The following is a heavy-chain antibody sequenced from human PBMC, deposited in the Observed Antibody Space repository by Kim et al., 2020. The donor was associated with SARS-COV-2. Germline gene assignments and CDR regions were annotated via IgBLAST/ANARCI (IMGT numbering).Heavy chain of an antibody. D-gene: IGHD4-17*01. V-gene: IGHV3-30*18. CDR2: ISYDGSNK. CDR1: GFTFSSYG. CDR3: AKMGLSGDYHRYYYYYGMDV. J-gene: IGHJ6*02. Sequence: GGSLRLSCAASGFTFSSYGMHWVRQAPGKGLEWVAVISYDGSNKYYADSVKGRFTISRDNSKNTLYLQMNSLRAEDTAVYYCAKMGLSGDYHRYYYYYGMDVWGQGTTVTVSS.